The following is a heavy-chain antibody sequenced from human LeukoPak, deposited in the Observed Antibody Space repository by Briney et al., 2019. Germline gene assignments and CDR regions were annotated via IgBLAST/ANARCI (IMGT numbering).Heavy chain of an antibody. Sequence: SETLSLTCTVSGGSISSYYWSWIRQPPGKGLEWIGYIYYSGSTYYNPSLKSRVTISVDTSKNQFSLKLSSVTAADTAVYYCARASSGWSPNFDYGGQGTLVTVSS. CDR1: GGSISSYY. CDR2: IYYSGST. D-gene: IGHD6-19*01. CDR3: ARASSGWSPNFDY. V-gene: IGHV4-59*01. J-gene: IGHJ4*02.